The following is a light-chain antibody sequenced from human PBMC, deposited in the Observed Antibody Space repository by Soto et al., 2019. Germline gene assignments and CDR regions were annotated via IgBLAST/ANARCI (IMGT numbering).Light chain of an antibody. CDR2: TAS. J-gene: IGKJ4*01. Sequence: AIQMTQSPSSLSASVGDRIPITCRASQGIESDLSWYQQKPGKAPNLLIYTASSLQSGVPSRFSGSGSGTDFTLTISSLQPEDFATYYCIQGYNYPLTFGGGTKVDI. CDR1: QGIESD. V-gene: IGKV1-6*01. CDR3: IQGYNYPLT.